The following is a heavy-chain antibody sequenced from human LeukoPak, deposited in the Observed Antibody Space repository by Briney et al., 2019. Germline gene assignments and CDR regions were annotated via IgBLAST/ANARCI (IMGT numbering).Heavy chain of an antibody. CDR1: GYSFTSYW. CDR3: AKTYYYGSGSPNYFDY. D-gene: IGHD3-10*01. J-gene: IGHJ4*02. Sequence: GESLKISCKGPGYSFTSYWIGWVRQMPGKGLEWMGIIYPGDSDTRYSPSFQGQVTISADKSISTAYLQWSSLKASDTAMYYCAKTYYYGSGSPNYFDYWGQGTLVTVSS. CDR2: IYPGDSDT. V-gene: IGHV5-51*01.